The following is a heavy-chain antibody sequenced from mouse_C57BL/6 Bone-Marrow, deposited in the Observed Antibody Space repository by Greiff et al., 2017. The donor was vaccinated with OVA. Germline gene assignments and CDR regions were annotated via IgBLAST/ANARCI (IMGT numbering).Heavy chain of an antibody. D-gene: IGHD2-1*01. V-gene: IGHV7-3*01. J-gene: IGHJ1*03. Sequence: DVKLVESGGGLVQPGGSLSLSCAASGFTFTDYYMSWVRQPPGKALEWLGFIRNKANGYTTEYSASVKGRFTISRDNFQSILYLQMNALRAEDSATYYCARWDGNYLYWYFDVWGTGTTVTVSS. CDR2: IRNKANGYTT. CDR1: GFTFTDYY. CDR3: ARWDGNYLYWYFDV.